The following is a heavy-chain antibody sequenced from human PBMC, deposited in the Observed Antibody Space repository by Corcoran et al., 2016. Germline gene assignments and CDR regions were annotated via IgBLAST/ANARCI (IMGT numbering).Heavy chain of an antibody. J-gene: IGHJ4*02. Sequence: QVQLVQSGAEVKKPGSSVKVSCKASGGTFSSYAISWVRQAPGQGLEWMGGIIPIFGTANYAQKFQGRVTITADKSTSTAYMELSSLRSEDTAVDYCAGEGNLRLGELSIPFDSWGQGTLVTVSS. D-gene: IGHD3-16*02. CDR2: IIPIFGTA. CDR1: GGTFSSYA. CDR3: AGEGNLRLGELSIPFDS. V-gene: IGHV1-69*06.